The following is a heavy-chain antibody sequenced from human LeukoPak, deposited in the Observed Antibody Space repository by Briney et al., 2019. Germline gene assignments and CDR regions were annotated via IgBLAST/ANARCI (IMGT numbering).Heavy chain of an antibody. J-gene: IGHJ3*02. D-gene: IGHD1-26*01. CDR3: ARGWSSPALFDI. CDR1: GDSITSSSYY. CDR2: IYYSGST. V-gene: IGHV4-39*07. Sequence: SETLSLTCTVSGDSITSSSYYWGWIRQPPGKGLEWIGSIYYSGSTYYTPSLKSRVTISVDTSKNQFSLKLSSVTAADTAVYYCARGWSSPALFDIWGQGTMVTVSS.